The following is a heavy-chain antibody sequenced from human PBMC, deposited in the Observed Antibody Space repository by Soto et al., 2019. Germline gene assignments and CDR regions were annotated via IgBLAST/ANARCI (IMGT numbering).Heavy chain of an antibody. CDR3: ARVFLLKRLLPPWPHYYFDY. Sequence: GGSLRLSCAASGFTFSDYYMSWIRQAPGKGLEWVSYISSSGSTIYYADSVKGRFTISRDNAKNSLYLQMNSLRAEDTAVYYCARVFLLKRLLPPWPHYYFDYWGQGTLVTVSS. CDR2: ISSSGSTI. CDR1: GFTFSDYY. J-gene: IGHJ4*02. V-gene: IGHV3-11*01. D-gene: IGHD2-15*01.